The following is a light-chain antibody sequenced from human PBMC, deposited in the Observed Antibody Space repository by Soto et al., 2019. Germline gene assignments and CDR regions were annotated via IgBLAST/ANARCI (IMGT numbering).Light chain of an antibody. CDR1: QSVSSSY. CDR2: GAS. Sequence: EIVLTQSPGNLSLSPGERATLSCRASQSVSSSYLAWYQQKPGQAPRLLIYGASSRATGIPDRFSGSGSGTDFTLTISRLEPEDFAVYYCQQYGRSPFTFGPGTKVDIK. CDR3: QQYGRSPFT. V-gene: IGKV3-20*01. J-gene: IGKJ3*01.